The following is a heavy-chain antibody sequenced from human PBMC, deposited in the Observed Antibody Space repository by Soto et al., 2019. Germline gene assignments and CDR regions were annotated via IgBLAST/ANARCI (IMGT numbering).Heavy chain of an antibody. CDR1: GFTFSSYA. V-gene: IGHV3-23*01. Sequence: GGSLRLSGAASGFTFSSYAMSWVRQAPGKGLEWVSAISGSGGSTYYADSVKGRFTISRDNSKNTLYLQMNSLRAEDTAVYYCAKDLSGWPMELDYWGPGTMITVSS. D-gene: IGHD6-19*01. CDR2: ISGSGGST. CDR3: AKDLSGWPMELDY. J-gene: IGHJ4*02.